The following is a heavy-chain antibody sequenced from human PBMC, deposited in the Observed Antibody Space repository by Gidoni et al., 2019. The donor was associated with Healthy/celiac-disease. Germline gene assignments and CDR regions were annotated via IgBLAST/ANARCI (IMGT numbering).Heavy chain of an antibody. V-gene: IGHV3-23*01. CDR1: GFTFSSYA. D-gene: IGHD3-9*01. CDR3: AKDLPPDVLRYFDWLLSPHFDY. CDR2: ISGSGGST. Sequence: EVQLLESGGGLVQPGGSLRLSCAASGFTFSSYAMSWVRQAPGKGLEWVSAISGSGGSTYYADSVKGRFTISRDNSKNTLYLQMNSLRAEDTAVYYCAKDLPPDVLRYFDWLLSPHFDYWGQGTLVTVSS. J-gene: IGHJ4*02.